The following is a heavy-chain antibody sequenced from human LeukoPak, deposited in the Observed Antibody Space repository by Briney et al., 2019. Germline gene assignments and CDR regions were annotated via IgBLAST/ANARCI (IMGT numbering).Heavy chain of an antibody. CDR1: GGSISSYY. V-gene: IGHV4-59*01. CDR3: ARSPPVLRFLEWLFPDAFDI. Sequence: SETLSLTCTVSGGSISSYYWSWIRQPPGKGLEWIGYIYYSGSTNYNPSLKSRVTISVDTSKNQFSLQLSSVSAADTAVYYCARSPPVLRFLEWLFPDAFDIWGQGTMVTVSS. CDR2: IYYSGST. J-gene: IGHJ3*02. D-gene: IGHD3-3*01.